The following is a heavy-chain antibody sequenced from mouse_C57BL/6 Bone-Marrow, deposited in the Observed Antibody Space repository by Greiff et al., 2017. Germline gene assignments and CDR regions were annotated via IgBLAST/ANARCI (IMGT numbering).Heavy chain of an antibody. Sequence: QVQLQQSGAELVRPGTSVKVSCKASGYAFTNYLIEWVKQRPGQGLEWIGVINPGSGGTNYNEKFKGKATLTADKSSSTAYMQLSSLTSEDSAVYVCATYDYGFAYWGQGTLVTVSA. CDR2: INPGSGGT. D-gene: IGHD1-1*01. CDR3: ATYDYGFAY. CDR1: GYAFTNYL. V-gene: IGHV1-54*01. J-gene: IGHJ3*01.